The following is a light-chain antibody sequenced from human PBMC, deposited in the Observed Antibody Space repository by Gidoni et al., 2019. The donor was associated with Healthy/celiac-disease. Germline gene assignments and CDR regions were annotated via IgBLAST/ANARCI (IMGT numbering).Light chain of an antibody. CDR2: KAS. V-gene: IGKV1-5*03. CDR3: QQYNSYWYT. J-gene: IGKJ2*01. CDR1: QSISSW. Sequence: DIPLTPSPSTLSASVGDRVTITCRASQSISSWLAWYQQKPGKAPKLLIYKASSLESGVPSRFSGSGSGTEFTLTISSLQPDDFATYYCQQYNSYWYTFGQGTKLEIK.